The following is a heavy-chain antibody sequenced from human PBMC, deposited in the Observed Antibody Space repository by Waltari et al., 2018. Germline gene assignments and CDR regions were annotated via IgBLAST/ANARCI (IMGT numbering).Heavy chain of an antibody. V-gene: IGHV3-30*01. CDR1: GFTIKDFA. CDR3: ARGDCSSTSCYSLES. CDR2: ISSDGTNK. D-gene: IGHD2-2*01. J-gene: IGHJ1*01. Sequence: QVHLVESGGGVVQSGKSLRLSCAASGFTIKDFAMHWVRQAQGQGLECVSVISSDGTNKYYADSVKGRFTISRDNSGGTLYLQMNSLRPQDTAIYFCARGDCSSTSCYSLESWGHGTLVTVS.